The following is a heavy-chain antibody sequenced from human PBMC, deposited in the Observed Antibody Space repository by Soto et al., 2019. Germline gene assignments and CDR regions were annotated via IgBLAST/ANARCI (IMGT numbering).Heavy chain of an antibody. CDR3: ARDRYSGSYYDY. J-gene: IGHJ4*02. CDR1: GYTFTGYY. Sequence: ASVKVSCKASGYTFTGYYMHWVRQAPGQGLEWMGWINPNSGGTNYAQKFQGWVTMTRDTSIRTAYMELSRLRSDETAVYYCARDRYSGSYYDYWGQGTLVTVSS. CDR2: INPNSGGT. D-gene: IGHD1-26*01. V-gene: IGHV1-2*04.